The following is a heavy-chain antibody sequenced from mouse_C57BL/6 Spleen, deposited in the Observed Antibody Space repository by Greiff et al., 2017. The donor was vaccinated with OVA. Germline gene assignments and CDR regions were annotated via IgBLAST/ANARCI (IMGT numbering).Heavy chain of an antibody. CDR3: ARRCDYDGYYFDY. V-gene: IGHV8-12*01. D-gene: IGHD2-4*01. CDR1: GFSLSTSGMG. J-gene: IGHJ2*01. Sequence: QVTLKESGPGILQSSQTLSLTCSFSGFSLSTSGMGVSWLRQPSGKGLEWLAHIYWDDDKRYNPSLKSRLTISKDTSRNQVFLKITSVDTADTATYYCARRCDYDGYYFDYWGQGTTLTVSS. CDR2: IYWDDDK.